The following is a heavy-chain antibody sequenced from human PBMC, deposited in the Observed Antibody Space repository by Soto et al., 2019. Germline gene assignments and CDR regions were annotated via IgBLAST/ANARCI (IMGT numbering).Heavy chain of an antibody. J-gene: IGHJ3*02. CDR2: ISGSGGST. V-gene: IGHV3-23*01. CDR1: GFTFSSYA. Sequence: GGSLRLSCAASGFTFSSYAMSWVRQAPGKGLEWVSAISGSGGSTYYADSGKGRFTISRDNSKNTPYLQMNSLRAEDTAVYYCAKVSSSGWYRRGAFDIWGQGTMVTVSS. CDR3: AKVSSSGWYRRGAFDI. D-gene: IGHD6-19*01.